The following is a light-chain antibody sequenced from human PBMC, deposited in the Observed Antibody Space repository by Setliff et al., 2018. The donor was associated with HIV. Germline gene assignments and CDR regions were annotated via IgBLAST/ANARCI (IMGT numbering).Light chain of an antibody. J-gene: IGKJ1*01. CDR2: DTS. V-gene: IGKV1-12*01. CDR3: QQANSFPRT. CDR1: QNIAGW. Sequence: IQMTQSPSSVSASVGDRVTITCRATQNIAGWLGWYQQRPGRAPKLLICDTSKLQYGVPPRFSGSGSGTNFTLTISSLQPEDFATYYCQQANSFPRTFGQGTKVDIK.